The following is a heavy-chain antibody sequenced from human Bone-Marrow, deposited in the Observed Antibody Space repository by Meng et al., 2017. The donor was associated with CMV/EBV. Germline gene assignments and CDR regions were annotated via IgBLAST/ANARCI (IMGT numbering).Heavy chain of an antibody. D-gene: IGHD3-16*01. CDR1: GFTFDTSA. CDR2: MYSGGYT. J-gene: IGHJ4*02. Sequence: GGSLRLSCTASGFTFDTSAMSWVRQAPGKGLEWVSVMYSGGYTYYADSVKGRFTISRDSSRNTLSLQMNSLRTEDTAVYYCVRSVGGVARHWGQGTLVTVSS. CDR3: VRSVGGVARH. V-gene: IGHV3-66*02.